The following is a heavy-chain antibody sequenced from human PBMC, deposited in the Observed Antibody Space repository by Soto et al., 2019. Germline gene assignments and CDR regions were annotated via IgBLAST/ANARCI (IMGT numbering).Heavy chain of an antibody. D-gene: IGHD3-16*01. Sequence: KLQGRVTMTTDTSTSTAYMELRSLTSDDTAVYYCARDRVAVIWGDAFDIWGQGTMVTVSS. CDR3: ARDRVAVIWGDAFDI. J-gene: IGHJ3*02. V-gene: IGHV1-18*01.